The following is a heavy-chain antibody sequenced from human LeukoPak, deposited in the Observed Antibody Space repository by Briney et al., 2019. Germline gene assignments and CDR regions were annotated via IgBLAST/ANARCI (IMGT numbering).Heavy chain of an antibody. J-gene: IGHJ4*02. CDR1: GGSFSDYY. V-gene: IGHV4-34*01. CDR2: INHSGST. Sequence: SETLSLTCAVYGGSFSDYYWSWIRQPPGKGLEWIGEINHSGSTNYNPSLKSRVTISVDTSKNQFSLKLTSVTAADTAVYYCARLLYGSGSYSNIFDSWGQGTLVTVSS. D-gene: IGHD3-10*01. CDR3: ARLLYGSGSYSNIFDS.